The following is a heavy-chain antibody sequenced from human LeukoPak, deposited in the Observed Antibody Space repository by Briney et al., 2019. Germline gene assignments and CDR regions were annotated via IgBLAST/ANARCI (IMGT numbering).Heavy chain of an antibody. Sequence: GGSLRLSCAASGFTFSSYGMHWVRQAPGKGLEWVAVISYDGSNKYYADSVKGRFTISRDNSKNTLYLQMNSLRAEDTAVYYCAKDKYSSSWLHAFDIWGQGTMVTISS. V-gene: IGHV3-30*18. J-gene: IGHJ3*02. CDR3: AKDKYSSSWLHAFDI. CDR2: ISYDGSNK. D-gene: IGHD6-13*01. CDR1: GFTFSSYG.